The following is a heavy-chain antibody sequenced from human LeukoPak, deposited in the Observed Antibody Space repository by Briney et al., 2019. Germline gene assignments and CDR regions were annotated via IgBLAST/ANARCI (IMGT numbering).Heavy chain of an antibody. D-gene: IGHD1-20*01. V-gene: IGHV1-2*02. CDR2: INPNSGGT. J-gene: IGHJ4*02. CDR1: GYTFTGYY. CDR3: ARVITGSLTPYDY. Sequence: GASVKVSCKASGYTFTGYYMRWVRQAPGQGLEWMGWINPNSGGTNYAQKFQGRVTMTRDTSISTAYMELSRLRSDDTAVYYCARVITGSLTPYDYWGQGTLVTVSS.